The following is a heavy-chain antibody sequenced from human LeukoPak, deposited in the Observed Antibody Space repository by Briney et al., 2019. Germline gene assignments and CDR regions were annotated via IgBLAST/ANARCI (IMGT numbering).Heavy chain of an antibody. J-gene: IGHJ4*02. Sequence: PSETLSLTCTVSGYSISSGYYWGWIRQPPGKGLEWIGSIYHSGSTYYNPSLKSRVTISVDTSKNQFSLKLSSVTAADTAVYYCARGRITMVRGVIITYYFDYWGQGTLVTVSS. CDR1: GYSISSGYY. V-gene: IGHV4-38-2*02. CDR3: ARGRITMVRGVIITYYFDY. D-gene: IGHD3-10*01. CDR2: IYHSGST.